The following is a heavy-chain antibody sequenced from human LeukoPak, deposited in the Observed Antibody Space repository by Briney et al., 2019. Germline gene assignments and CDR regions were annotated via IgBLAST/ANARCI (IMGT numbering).Heavy chain of an antibody. CDR1: GYTFTSYG. J-gene: IGHJ6*03. D-gene: IGHD4-17*01. V-gene: IGHV1-18*01. CDR2: ISAYNGNT. CDR3: ARSHGDLTLYYYYYMDV. Sequence: ASVKVSCKASGYTFTSYGISWVRQAPGQGLEWMGWISAYNGNTNYAQKLQGRVTMTTDTSTSTAYMELRSLRSDDTAVYYCARSHGDLTLYYYYYMDVWGKGTTVTVSS.